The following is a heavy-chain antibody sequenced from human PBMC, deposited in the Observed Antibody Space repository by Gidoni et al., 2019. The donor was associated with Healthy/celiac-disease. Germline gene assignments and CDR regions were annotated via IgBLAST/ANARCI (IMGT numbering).Heavy chain of an antibody. Sequence: QVQLVQSGAEVKKPGASVKVSCTVSGYTLTDLSMNWVRQAPGKGLEWMGGFDPEDGETNYAQKFQGRVTITEDTSTDTAYMELSSLRSEDTAVYYCATLNLIVGASSAADYWGQGTLVTVSS. J-gene: IGHJ4*02. CDR2: FDPEDGET. CDR1: GYTLTDLS. D-gene: IGHD1-26*01. V-gene: IGHV1-24*01. CDR3: ATLNLIVGASSAADY.